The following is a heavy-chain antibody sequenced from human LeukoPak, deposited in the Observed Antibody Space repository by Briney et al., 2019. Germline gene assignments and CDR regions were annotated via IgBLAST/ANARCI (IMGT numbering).Heavy chain of an antibody. V-gene: IGHV3-30*03. CDR2: MSYDGGNE. CDR3: TVVTANFDY. CDR1: GFTFSSFG. D-gene: IGHD2-21*02. Sequence: GGSLRLSCAASGFTFSSFGIHWVRQSPGKGLEWVAVMSYDGGNEYYADSVKGRFTISRDNSKDTLYLQMNSLRGEDTAVYYCTVVTANFDYWGQGTLVTVSS. J-gene: IGHJ4*02.